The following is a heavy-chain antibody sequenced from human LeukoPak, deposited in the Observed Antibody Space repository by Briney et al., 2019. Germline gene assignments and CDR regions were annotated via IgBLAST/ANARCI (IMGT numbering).Heavy chain of an antibody. CDR3: AAASEYYYDSSGLDY. J-gene: IGHJ4*02. CDR1: GFTFTSSA. V-gene: IGHV1-58*02. D-gene: IGHD3-22*01. Sequence: GTSVKVSCKASGFTFTSSAMQWVRQARGQRLEWIGWIVVGSGNTNYAQKFQERVTITRDMSTSTAYMELSSLRPEDTAVYYCAAASEYYYDSSGLDYWGQGTLVTVSS. CDR2: IVVGSGNT.